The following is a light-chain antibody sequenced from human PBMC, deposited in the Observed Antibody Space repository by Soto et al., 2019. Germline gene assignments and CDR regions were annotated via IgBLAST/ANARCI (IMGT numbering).Light chain of an antibody. V-gene: IGLV3-21*02. CDR3: QVYDTTFNYYV. CDR1: NIGGKS. Sequence: SYELTQAPSVSVAPGQTASVTCGGNNIGGKSVHWFQQKPGQAPILLLFDDTVRPSGIPERFSGSNFGNTATLTITRVEAGDEADYYCQVYDTTFNYYVFGPGTKLTVL. CDR2: DDT. J-gene: IGLJ1*01.